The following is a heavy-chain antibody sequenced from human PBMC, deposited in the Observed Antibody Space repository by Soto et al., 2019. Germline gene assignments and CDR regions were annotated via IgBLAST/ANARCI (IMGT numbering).Heavy chain of an antibody. Sequence: HTPGERLEWMGWINASNGNTGYSHKFQARVTITTDKSARTDYMELSSLTSEDTAVYYCARSRGNNRLFYFDFWGQGTLVTVSS. D-gene: IGHD1-1*01. CDR2: INASNGNT. J-gene: IGHJ4*02. V-gene: IGHV1-3*01. CDR3: ARSRGNNRLFYFDF.